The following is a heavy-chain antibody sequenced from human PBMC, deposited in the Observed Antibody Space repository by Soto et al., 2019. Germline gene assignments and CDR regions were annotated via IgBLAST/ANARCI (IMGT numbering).Heavy chain of an antibody. Sequence: PGGSLRLSCAASGFTFSSYSMNWVRQAPGKGLEWVSSISSSSSYIYYADSVKGRFTISRDNAKNSLYLQMNSLRAEDTAVYYCARDRGYCSGGSCDGAFDIWGQGTMVTVSS. CDR2: ISSSSSYI. J-gene: IGHJ3*02. CDR3: ARDRGYCSGGSCDGAFDI. CDR1: GFTFSSYS. D-gene: IGHD2-15*01. V-gene: IGHV3-21*01.